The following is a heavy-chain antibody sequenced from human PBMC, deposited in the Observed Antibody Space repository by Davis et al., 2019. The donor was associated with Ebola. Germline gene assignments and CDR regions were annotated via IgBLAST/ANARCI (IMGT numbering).Heavy chain of an antibody. J-gene: IGHJ4*02. CDR3: AREDGLGVTTEDY. Sequence: PGGSLRLSCAASGFTFSSYSMNWVRQAPGKGLEWVSSISSSSSYIYYADSVKGRFTISRDNAKNSLYLQMNSLRAEDTAVYYCAREDGLGVTTEDYWGQGTLVTVSS. D-gene: IGHD4-11*01. V-gene: IGHV3-21*01. CDR1: GFTFSSYS. CDR2: ISSSSSYI.